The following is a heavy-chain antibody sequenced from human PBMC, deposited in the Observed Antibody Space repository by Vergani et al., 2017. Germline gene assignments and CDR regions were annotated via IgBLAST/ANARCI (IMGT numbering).Heavy chain of an antibody. CDR1: GYTFTSYA. D-gene: IGHD2-15*01. Sequence: QVQLVQSGAEVKKPGASVKVSCKASGYTFTSYAMHWVRQAPGQRLEWMGWISAGNGNTKYSQKFQGRVTITRDTSASTAYMELSSLRSEDTAVYYCARGFVVVAGDYWGQGTLVTVSS. CDR3: ARGFVVVAGDY. V-gene: IGHV1-3*01. CDR2: ISAGNGNT. J-gene: IGHJ4*02.